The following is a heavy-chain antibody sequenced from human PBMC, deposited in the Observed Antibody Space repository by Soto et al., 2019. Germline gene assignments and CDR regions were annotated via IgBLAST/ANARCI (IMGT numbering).Heavy chain of an antibody. Sequence: KVSCKASGFTFTSSAVQWVRQARGQRLEWIGWIVVGSGNTNYAQKFQERVTITRDMSTSTAYMELSSLRSEDTAVYYCAAGRGDYSSGYYYGPYWGQGTLVTVSS. J-gene: IGHJ4*02. D-gene: IGHD3-22*01. CDR2: IVVGSGNT. CDR3: AAGRGDYSSGYYYGPY. V-gene: IGHV1-58*01. CDR1: GFTFTSSA.